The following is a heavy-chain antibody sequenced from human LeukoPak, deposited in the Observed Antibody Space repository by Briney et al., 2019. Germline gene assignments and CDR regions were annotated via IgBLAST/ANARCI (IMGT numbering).Heavy chain of an antibody. CDR3: ATAYSDWTLFDH. Sequence: PGGSLRLSCAASGFTFTNYAMSWVRQAPGKGLEWVSGISGSGDSPSYADSVKGPFTISRDNSKNTLYLQMNSLRAEDTAIYYCATAYSDWTLFDHWGQGTLVTVSS. V-gene: IGHV3-23*01. J-gene: IGHJ4*02. CDR2: ISGSGDSP. D-gene: IGHD4-11*01. CDR1: GFTFTNYA.